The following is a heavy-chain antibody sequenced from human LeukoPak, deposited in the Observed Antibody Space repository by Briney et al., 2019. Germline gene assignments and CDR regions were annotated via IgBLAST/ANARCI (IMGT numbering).Heavy chain of an antibody. CDR2: INRSGST. CDR1: GGSFSGYY. D-gene: IGHD2-2*01. Sequence: SETLSLTCAVYGGSFSGYYWSWIRQPPGKGLEWIGEINRSGSTNYNPSLKSRVTISVDASKNQFSLKLSSVTAADTAVYYCARGPLGYCSSTSCPGDFDYWGQGTLVTVSS. V-gene: IGHV4-34*01. CDR3: ARGPLGYCSSTSCPGDFDY. J-gene: IGHJ4*02.